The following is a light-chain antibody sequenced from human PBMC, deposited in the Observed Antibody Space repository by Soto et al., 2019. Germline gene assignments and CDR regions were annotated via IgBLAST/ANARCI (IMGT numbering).Light chain of an antibody. V-gene: IGKV1-5*03. CDR3: QQYNSYMYS. CDR2: KAS. CDR1: QSISSW. Sequence: DIPMTQSPSTLSASVGDRVTITCRASQSISSWLAWYQQKPGKAPKLLIYKASSFESGVPSRFSGSGSGTEFTLTISSLQPDDFATYYCQQYNSYMYSFGQGTKLEIK. J-gene: IGKJ2*01.